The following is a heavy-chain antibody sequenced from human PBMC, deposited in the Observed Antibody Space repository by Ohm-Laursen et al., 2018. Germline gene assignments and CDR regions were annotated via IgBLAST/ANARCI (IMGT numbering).Heavy chain of an antibody. CDR3: AKDKWRSAFQLGYYGIDV. Sequence: SLRLSCTASGFTFDDYGMHWVRQAPGKGLEWVSGISWNSGSIGYADSVKGRFTVSRDNAKNSLYLQMNSLRAEDTALYYCAKDKWRSAFQLGYYGIDVWGQGTTVTVSS. CDR2: ISWNSGSI. V-gene: IGHV3-9*01. CDR1: GFTFDDYG. J-gene: IGHJ6*02. D-gene: IGHD2-2*01.